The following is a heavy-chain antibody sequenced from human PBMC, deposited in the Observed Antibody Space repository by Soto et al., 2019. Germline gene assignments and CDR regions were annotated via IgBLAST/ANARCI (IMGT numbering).Heavy chain of an antibody. J-gene: IGHJ1*01. CDR1: GLTFSSYG. CDR3: AKWVVVDATYFQH. CDR2: ISYDGSNK. V-gene: IGHV3-30*18. D-gene: IGHD2-15*01. Sequence: QVQLVESGGGVVQPGRSLRLSCAASGLTFSSYGMHWVRQAPGKGLEWVAVISYDGSNKYYADSVKGRFTISRDNSKNTLYLQMNSLRAEDTAVYYCAKWVVVDATYFQHWGQGTLVTVSS.